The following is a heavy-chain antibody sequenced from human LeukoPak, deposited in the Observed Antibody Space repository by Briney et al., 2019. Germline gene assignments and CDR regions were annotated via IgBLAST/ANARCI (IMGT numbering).Heavy chain of an antibody. D-gene: IGHD3-10*01. J-gene: IGHJ4*02. CDR1: GYTFSDYY. V-gene: IGHV1-69*13. CDR3: AREGSYYYGSGSYYNLDY. Sequence: SVKVSCKASGYTFSDYYMHWVRQAPGQGLEWMGGIIPIFGTANYAQKFQGRVTITADESTSTAYMELSSLRSEDTAVYYCAREGSYYYGSGSYYNLDYWGQGTLVTVSS. CDR2: IIPIFGTA.